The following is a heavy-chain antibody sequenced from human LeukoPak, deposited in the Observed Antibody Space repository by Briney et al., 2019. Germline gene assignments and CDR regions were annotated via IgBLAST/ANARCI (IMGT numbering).Heavy chain of an antibody. J-gene: IGHJ5*02. Sequence: GASVKVSCKASGYTFTGYYMHWVRQAPGQGLEWMGWINPNSGGTNYAQKFQGRVTMTRDTSISTAYMELSRLRSDDTAVYYCARDWDSSGYSWRWFDPWGQGTLVTVSS. D-gene: IGHD3-22*01. CDR2: INPNSGGT. CDR3: ARDWDSSGYSWRWFDP. CDR1: GYTFTGYY. V-gene: IGHV1-2*02.